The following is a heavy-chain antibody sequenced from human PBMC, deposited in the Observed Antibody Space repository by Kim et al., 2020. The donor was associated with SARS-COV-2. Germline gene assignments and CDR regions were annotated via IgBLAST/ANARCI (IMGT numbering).Heavy chain of an antibody. J-gene: IGHJ4*01. D-gene: IGHD3-9*01. CDR3: ARGGVIRYFDWLLPPDY. V-gene: IGHV3-64*01. Sequence: GGSLRLSCAASGFTFSSYAMHWVRQAPGKGLEYVSAISSNGGSTYYANSVKGRFTISRDNSKNTLYLQMGSLRAEDMAVYYCARGGVIRYFDWLLPPDY. CDR2: ISSNGGST. CDR1: GFTFSSYA.